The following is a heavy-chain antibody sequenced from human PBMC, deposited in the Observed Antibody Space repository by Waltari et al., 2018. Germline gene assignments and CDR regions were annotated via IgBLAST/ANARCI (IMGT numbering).Heavy chain of an antibody. D-gene: IGHD3-22*01. CDR2: IIPIFGSP. J-gene: IGHJ5*02. V-gene: IGHV1-69*14. CDR1: GGTFSSFP. Sequence: QVQLVQSGAEVKKPGSSVKVSCKSSGGTFSSFPFTWVRQAPGQGLEWVGTIIPIFGSPTYAQKFQGRVTITADKSTTTGYMELSSLTSEDTAVYYCTKPRDYYDSSGYYVVHNWFDPWGQGTLVTVSS. CDR3: TKPRDYYDSSGYYVVHNWFDP.